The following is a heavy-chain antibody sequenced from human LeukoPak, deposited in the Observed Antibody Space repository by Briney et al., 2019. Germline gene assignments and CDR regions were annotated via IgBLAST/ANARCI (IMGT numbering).Heavy chain of an antibody. CDR2: INPDTGGR. D-gene: IGHD1-14*01. Sequence: GASVKVSCKPSGYSFTDYYIHWVRQAPGQGLEWMGWINPDTGGRNYAQKFQGRVTLSRDTSITTAYVNLGSLTSDDTAVYYCAGTYKYSYYYYMDVWGKGTTVTISS. J-gene: IGHJ6*03. CDR1: GYSFTDYY. V-gene: IGHV1-2*02. CDR3: AGTYKYSYYYYMDV.